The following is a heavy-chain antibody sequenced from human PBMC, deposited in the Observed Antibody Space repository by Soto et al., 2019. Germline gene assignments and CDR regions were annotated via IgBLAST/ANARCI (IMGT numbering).Heavy chain of an antibody. D-gene: IGHD5-18*01. Sequence: QVQLVQSGAEVKKPESSVKVSCKAPGGTFSTYAISWVRQAPGQGLEWMGGIIPMFGTANYAQRFQDRVTITAHESTNTGYMELSRLRSEDTAVYFCASGIQLWLRRINNGYSGWGQGTLVTVSS. V-gene: IGHV1-69*12. J-gene: IGHJ4*02. CDR1: GGTFSTYA. CDR3: ASGIQLWLRRINNGYSG. CDR2: IIPMFGTA.